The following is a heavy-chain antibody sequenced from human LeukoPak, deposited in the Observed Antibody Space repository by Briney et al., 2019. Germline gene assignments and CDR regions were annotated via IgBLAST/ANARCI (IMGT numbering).Heavy chain of an antibody. J-gene: IGHJ4*02. CDR1: GFTFSAYE. CDR2: ISGSGDII. V-gene: IGHV3-48*03. Sequence: PGGSLRLSCVASGFTFSAYEINWVRQAPGKELEWISYISGSGDIIFYADSVKGRFTISRDNANNSVYLQMNSLRAEDTALYYCARDGHHDLLDYWGQGTLVTVSS. CDR3: ARDGHHDLLDY.